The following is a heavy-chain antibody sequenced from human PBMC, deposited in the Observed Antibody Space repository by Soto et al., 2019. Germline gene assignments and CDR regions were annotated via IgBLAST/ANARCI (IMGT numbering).Heavy chain of an antibody. D-gene: IGHD2-2*01. V-gene: IGHV3-30*18. CDR2: ISYDGSNK. Sequence: LRLSCAASGFTFSSYGMHWVRQAPGRGLEWVAVISYDGSNKYYADSVKGRFTISRDNSKNTLYLQMNSLRAEDTAVYYCAKDQGPRYCSSTSCSLAYYYYGMDVWGQGTTVTVSS. J-gene: IGHJ6*02. CDR3: AKDQGPRYCSSTSCSLAYYYYGMDV. CDR1: GFTFSSYG.